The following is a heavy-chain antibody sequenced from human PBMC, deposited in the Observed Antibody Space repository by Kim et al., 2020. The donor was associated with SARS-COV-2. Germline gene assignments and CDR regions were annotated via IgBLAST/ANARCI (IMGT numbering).Heavy chain of an antibody. CDR1: GFTFSSYE. CDR2: ISSSGSTI. V-gene: IGHV3-48*03. Sequence: GGSLRLSCAASGFTFSSYEMNWVRQAPGKGLEWVSYISSSGSTIYYADSVKGRFTISRDNAKNSLYLQMNSLRAEDTAVYYCASSGRDSSGRYFYYYYGMDVWGQGTTVTVSS. CDR3: ASSGRDSSGRYFYYYYGMDV. D-gene: IGHD3-22*01. J-gene: IGHJ6*02.